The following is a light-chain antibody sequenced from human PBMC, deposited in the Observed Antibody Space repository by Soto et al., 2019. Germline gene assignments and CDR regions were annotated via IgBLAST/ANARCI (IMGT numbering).Light chain of an antibody. V-gene: IGKV1-39*01. CDR3: QQSFNTAAWT. Sequence: DIQVTQSPSSLSASVGDRVNMTCRASQTISTYLNWYQHKVGKAPKLLVYSISTLHSGVPSRFSGRRSGTDYTLTINSLQPEDAATYYCQQSFNTAAWTFGQGIKVEIK. CDR1: QTISTY. CDR2: SIS. J-gene: IGKJ1*01.